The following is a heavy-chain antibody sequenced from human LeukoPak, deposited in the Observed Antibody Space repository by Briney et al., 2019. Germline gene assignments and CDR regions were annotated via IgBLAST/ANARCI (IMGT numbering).Heavy chain of an antibody. Sequence: PGGSLRLSCKTSGFTFSSYSMNWVRQAPGKGLEWVSSISSISHYIYYAASVKGRFTISRDNAKNSLYLQMNRLRAEDTAVYYCARQRQLERLAFGKEGSAFDYWGQGTLVTVSS. CDR3: ARQRQLERLAFGKEGSAFDY. CDR2: ISSISHYI. J-gene: IGHJ4*02. CDR1: GFTFSSYS. V-gene: IGHV3-21*01. D-gene: IGHD1-1*01.